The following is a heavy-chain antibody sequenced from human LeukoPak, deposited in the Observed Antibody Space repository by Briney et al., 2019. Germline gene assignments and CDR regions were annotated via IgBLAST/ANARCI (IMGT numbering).Heavy chain of an antibody. CDR1: GGSISSTNYY. CDR3: ARDELRRYSGEPYYGMDV. J-gene: IGHJ6*02. CDR2: IYYSGST. V-gene: IGHV4-39*07. D-gene: IGHD5-18*01. Sequence: PSETLSLTCTVSGGSISSTNYYWGWIRQPPGKGLEWIGSIYYSGSTYYNPSLKSRVTMSVDTSKNQFSLKLSSVTAADTAVYYCARDELRRYSGEPYYGMDVWGQGTTVTVSS.